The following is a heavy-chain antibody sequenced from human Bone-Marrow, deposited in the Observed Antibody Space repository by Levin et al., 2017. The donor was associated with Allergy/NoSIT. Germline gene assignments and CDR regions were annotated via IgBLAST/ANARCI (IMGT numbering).Heavy chain of an antibody. V-gene: IGHV3-30*18. CDR1: GFTFSSYG. Sequence: PGGSLRLSCAASGFTFSSYGMHWVRQAPGKGLEWVAVISYDGSNKYYPDSVKGRFTISRDNSKNTLYLQMNSLRAEDTAVYYCAKAHDSGTYSYLDYWGQGTLVTVSS. J-gene: IGHJ4*02. CDR3: AKAHDSGTYSYLDY. D-gene: IGHD1-26*01. CDR2: ISYDGSNK.